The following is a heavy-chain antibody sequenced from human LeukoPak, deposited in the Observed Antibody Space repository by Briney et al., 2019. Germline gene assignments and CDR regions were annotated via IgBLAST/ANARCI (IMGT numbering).Heavy chain of an antibody. Sequence: GESLKISCKGSGDSFTSYWIGWVRQMPGKGLEWMGIIYPGDSDTRYSPSFQGQVTISADKSISTAYLQWSSLKASDTAMYYCARKPHSSSWYSNWFDPWGQGTLVTVSS. CDR2: IYPGDSDT. CDR1: GDSFTSYW. D-gene: IGHD6-13*01. J-gene: IGHJ5*02. CDR3: ARKPHSSSWYSNWFDP. V-gene: IGHV5-51*01.